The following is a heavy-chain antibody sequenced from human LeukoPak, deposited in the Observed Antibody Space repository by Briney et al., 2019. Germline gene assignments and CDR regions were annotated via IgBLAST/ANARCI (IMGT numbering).Heavy chain of an antibody. J-gene: IGHJ6*02. CDR3: ARTIMENFYYYYYGMDV. CDR2: ICTCWRS. CDR1: GGSISSYY. V-gene: IGHV4-4*07. D-gene: IGHD3-16*01. Sequence: KPSETLSLTCTVSGGSISSYYWSWIRQPAGKGLEWIGRICTCWRSNYNPSLKSRVTMSVDTSKSQFSLKLSSVTAADTAVYYCARTIMENFYYYYYGMDVWGQGTTVTV.